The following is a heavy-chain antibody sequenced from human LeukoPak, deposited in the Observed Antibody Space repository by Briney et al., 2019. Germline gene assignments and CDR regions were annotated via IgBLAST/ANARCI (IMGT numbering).Heavy chain of an antibody. CDR3: ARGDNWNLEFDY. D-gene: IGHD1-1*01. Sequence: PSETLSLTCTVSGYSISSGYYWGWIRQPPGKGLEMIGSIYHSGSTYYNPSLKGRVTISVATSKSQFSLKLSSVTAADTAVYYGARGDNWNLEFDYWGQGTLVTVSS. J-gene: IGHJ4*02. CDR2: IYHSGST. CDR1: GYSISSGYY. V-gene: IGHV4-38-2*02.